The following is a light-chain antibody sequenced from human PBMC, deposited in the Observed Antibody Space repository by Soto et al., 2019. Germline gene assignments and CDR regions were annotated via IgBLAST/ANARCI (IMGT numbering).Light chain of an antibody. CDR2: GAS. V-gene: IGKV3-15*01. CDR3: QQYNNWPSWT. CDR1: QSVSSN. Sequence: EIVITQSPATLSVSPLESAARSCRASQSVSSNLAWYQQKPGQAPRLLIYGASTRATGIPARFSGSGSGTEFTLTISSLQSEDFAVYYCQQYNNWPSWTFGQGTKVDIK. J-gene: IGKJ1*01.